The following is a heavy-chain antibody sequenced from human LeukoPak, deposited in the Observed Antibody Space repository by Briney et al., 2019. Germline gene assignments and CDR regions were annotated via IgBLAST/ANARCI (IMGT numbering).Heavy chain of an antibody. Sequence: PGMSLRLSCAASGFSFSTYAMHWVRQAPGKGLDWVAMIWSDGSNQYYADSVKGRFTISRDNSKNTLYLQMNSLRAEDTAVYYCAKGPSYDILTGYPYYFDCWGQGTLVTVSS. V-gene: IGHV3-33*06. CDR3: AKGPSYDILTGYPYYFDC. J-gene: IGHJ4*02. CDR2: IWSDGSNQ. D-gene: IGHD3-9*01. CDR1: GFSFSTYA.